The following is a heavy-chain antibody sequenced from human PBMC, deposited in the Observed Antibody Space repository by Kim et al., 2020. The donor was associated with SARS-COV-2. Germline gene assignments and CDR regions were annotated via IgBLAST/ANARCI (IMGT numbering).Heavy chain of an antibody. CDR3: ARQITMVRGVISWFDP. Sequence: SETLSLTCAVSGGSISSSNWWSWVRQPPGKGLEWIGEIYHSGSTNYNPSLKSRVTISVDKSKNQFSLKLSSVTAADTAVYYCARQITMVRGVISWFDPWGQGALVTVSS. CDR1: GGSISSSNW. J-gene: IGHJ5*02. V-gene: IGHV4-4*02. CDR2: IYHSGST. D-gene: IGHD3-10*01.